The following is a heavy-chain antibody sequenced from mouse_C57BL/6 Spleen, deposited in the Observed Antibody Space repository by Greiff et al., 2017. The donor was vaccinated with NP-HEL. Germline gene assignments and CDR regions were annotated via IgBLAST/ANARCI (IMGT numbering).Heavy chain of an antibody. Sequence: EVKLVESEGGLVQPGSSMKLSCTASGFTFSDYYMAWVRQVPEKGLEWVANINYDGSSTYYLDSLKSRFIISRDNAKNILYLQMSSLKSEDTATYYCARGGRGAMDDWGQGTSVTVSS. CDR2: INYDGSST. CDR3: ARGGRGAMDD. CDR1: GFTFSDYY. D-gene: IGHD3-3*01. J-gene: IGHJ4*01. V-gene: IGHV5-16*01.